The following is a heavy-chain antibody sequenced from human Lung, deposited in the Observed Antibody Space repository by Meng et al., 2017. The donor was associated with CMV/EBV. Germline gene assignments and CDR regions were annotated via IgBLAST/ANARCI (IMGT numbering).Heavy chain of an antibody. V-gene: IGHV3-20*03. CDR3: ARVWQQLEYYFDY. CDR1: GSPFDDYA. CDR2: INWNGGST. Sequence: GGSLRPXXAASGSPFDDYAMSWVRQVPGKGLEWVSGINWNGGSTRYVDSVKGRFTISRDNAKNSLYLQMNSLRAEDTAFYYCARVWQQLEYYFDYWGQGALVTVSS. D-gene: IGHD6-13*01. J-gene: IGHJ4*02.